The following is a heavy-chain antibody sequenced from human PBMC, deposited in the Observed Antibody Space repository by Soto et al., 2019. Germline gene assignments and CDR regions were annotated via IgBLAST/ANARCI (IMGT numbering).Heavy chain of an antibody. D-gene: IGHD3-16*01. V-gene: IGHV3-30*19. J-gene: IGHJ4*02. Sequence: QVQLVEAGGGVVQPGTSLRLSCVGSGFTFRSYVIHWVRQAPGKGLECGALTSYDGSNKYYDDSVKGRFTISRDNSRNTVDLQMDSLRLEDTVLYYCARWGTTGGLDVWGQGTLVSVSS. CDR2: TSYDGSNK. CDR1: GFTFRSYV. CDR3: ARWGTTGGLDV.